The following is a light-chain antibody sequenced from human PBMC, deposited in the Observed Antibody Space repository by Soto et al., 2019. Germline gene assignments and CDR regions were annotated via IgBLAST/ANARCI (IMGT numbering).Light chain of an antibody. CDR1: NSDVGSFNY. V-gene: IGLV2-14*01. CDR3: SLYSFSSAYV. CDR2: HVS. Sequence: QSALTQPASVSGSPGQSISISCTATNSDVGSFNYVSWYQQRPGKAPKLMIFHVSNRPSGVSNRFSGSKSGNTASLTVSGLRAEDEADYYCSLYSFSSAYVFGSGTKLTVL. J-gene: IGLJ1*01.